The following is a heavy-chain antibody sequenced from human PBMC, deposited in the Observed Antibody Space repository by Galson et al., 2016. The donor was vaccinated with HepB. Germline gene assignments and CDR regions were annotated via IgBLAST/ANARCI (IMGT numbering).Heavy chain of an antibody. J-gene: IGHJ5*02. CDR3: ARGKRPRQWLITKWFDP. CDR1: GGSLSNNF. Sequence: LSLTCSVYGGSLSNNFWSWLRQPPGKGLEWIGEIHHTGDTNHNSSLKSRVTMSVDTSKNQFSLKLNSVTAADTAVYYCARGKRPRQWLITKWFDPWGQGTPFTVSA. CDR2: IHHTGDT. D-gene: IGHD6-19*01. V-gene: IGHV4-34*01.